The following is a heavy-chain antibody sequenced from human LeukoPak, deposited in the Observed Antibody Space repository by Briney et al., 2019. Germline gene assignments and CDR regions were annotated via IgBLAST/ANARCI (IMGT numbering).Heavy chain of an antibody. CDR3: TRGIIPKGSSSGCFDF. Sequence: ASVKVSCTASGYTFNPYWIHWVRQAPGQSLEWMGWINPGNGATYYAQNFQGRITMTRDTSITTAYLELSSLRSDDTAVYFCTRGIIPKGSSSGCFDFWGQGTLVTVSA. CDR1: GYTFNPYW. CDR2: INPGNGAT. V-gene: IGHV1-2*02. D-gene: IGHD1-26*01. J-gene: IGHJ4*02.